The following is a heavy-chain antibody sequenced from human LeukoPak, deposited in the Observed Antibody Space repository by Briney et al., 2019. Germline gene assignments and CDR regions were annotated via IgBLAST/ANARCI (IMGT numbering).Heavy chain of an antibody. J-gene: IGHJ4*02. CDR3: ELRGWAFDY. CDR1: GGIFSSYA. D-gene: IGHD4-17*01. Sequence: GASVKASCKASGGIFSSYAISWVRQAPGQGLEWMGGIIPIFGTANYAQKFQGRVTITADESTSTAYMELSSLRSEDTAVYYCELRGWAFDYWGQGTLVTVSS. CDR2: IIPIFGTA. V-gene: IGHV1-69*13.